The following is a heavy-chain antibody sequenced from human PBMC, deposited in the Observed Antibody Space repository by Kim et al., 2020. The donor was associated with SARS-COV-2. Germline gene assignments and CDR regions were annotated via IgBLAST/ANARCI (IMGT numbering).Heavy chain of an antibody. D-gene: IGHD4-17*01. J-gene: IGHJ4*02. Sequence: AQKSQDKITLTRNTSISTAYMELSSLRSEDTAVYYCARAPWGDYGDSYFDYWGQGTLVTVSS. V-gene: IGHV1-8*01. CDR3: ARAPWGDYGDSYFDY.